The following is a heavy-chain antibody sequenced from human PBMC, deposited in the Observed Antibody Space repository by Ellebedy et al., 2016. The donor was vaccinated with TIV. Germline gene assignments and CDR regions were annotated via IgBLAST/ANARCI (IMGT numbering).Heavy chain of an antibody. J-gene: IGHJ4*02. V-gene: IGHV4-38-2*02. Sequence: SETVSLTCTVSGYFIINGYYWGWIRQPPGKGLEWIGNIFQTATTYYNPSLRSRVSISVDASRNQFSLKLNSVTAADTAIYYCVRYDSRGVGATAVDYWGQGTLVTVSS. CDR3: VRYDSRGVGATAVDY. CDR1: GYFIINGYY. CDR2: IFQTATT. D-gene: IGHD1-26*01.